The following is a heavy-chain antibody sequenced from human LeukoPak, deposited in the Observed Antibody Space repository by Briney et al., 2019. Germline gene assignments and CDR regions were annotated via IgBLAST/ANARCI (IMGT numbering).Heavy chain of an antibody. Sequence: ASVKVSCKASAGTFSSYTISWVRHAPGQGLEWMGRIIPILGIANYAQKFQGRVTITADKSTSTAYMELSSLRSEDTAVYYCARSLTPGGFDYWGQGTLVTVSS. V-gene: IGHV1-69*02. CDR1: AGTFSSYT. D-gene: IGHD1-1*01. CDR3: ARSLTPGGFDY. CDR2: IIPILGIA. J-gene: IGHJ4*02.